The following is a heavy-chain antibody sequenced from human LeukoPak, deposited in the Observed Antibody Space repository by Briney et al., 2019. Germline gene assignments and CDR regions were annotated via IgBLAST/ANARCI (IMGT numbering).Heavy chain of an antibody. D-gene: IGHD5-24*01. CDR2: IKPNSGGT. V-gene: IGHV1-2*02. CDR3: AREGVERAIDY. Sequence: GASQKISRTGTLFTLTKCYIHSVRHTPRHKGEWVGYIKPNSGGTHYAQKFHGRVTMTRDTSISTAYMELSSLRSEETVVYYCAREGVERAIDYWGQGTLVTVSS. J-gene: IGHJ4*02. CDR1: LFTLTKCY.